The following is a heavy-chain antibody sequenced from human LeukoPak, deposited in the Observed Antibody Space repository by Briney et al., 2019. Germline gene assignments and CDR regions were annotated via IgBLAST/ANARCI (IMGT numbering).Heavy chain of an antibody. CDR2: ISSSSSTI. Sequence: GGSLRLSCAASGFTFISYSMNWVRQAPGKGLEWVSYISSSSSTIYYADSVKGRFTISRDNAKNSLYLQMNSLRAEDTAVYYCARARGSYLGYFDYWGQGALVTVSS. D-gene: IGHD1-26*01. J-gene: IGHJ4*02. CDR3: ARARGSYLGYFDY. CDR1: GFTFISYS. V-gene: IGHV3-48*01.